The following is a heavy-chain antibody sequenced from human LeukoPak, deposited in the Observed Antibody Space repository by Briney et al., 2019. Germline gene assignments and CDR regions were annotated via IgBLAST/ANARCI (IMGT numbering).Heavy chain of an antibody. Sequence: GESLKISCKGSGYSFTSHWIGWGRQTPGKGLGWMGIIYPGDSDTRYSPSFQGQVTISADKSISTAYLQWSSLKASDTAMYYCARRPYCSSTSCHHQTLHFDYWGQGTLVTVSS. D-gene: IGHD2-2*01. CDR1: GYSFTSHW. J-gene: IGHJ4*02. CDR2: IYPGDSDT. CDR3: ARRPYCSSTSCHHQTLHFDY. V-gene: IGHV5-51*01.